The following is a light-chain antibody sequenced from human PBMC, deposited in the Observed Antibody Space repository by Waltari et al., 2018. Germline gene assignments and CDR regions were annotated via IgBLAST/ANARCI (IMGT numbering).Light chain of an antibody. J-gene: IGLJ3*02. CDR2: TTN. CDR3: VLYMGFGISV. CDR1: SGSVSSDHY. Sequence: QTVVTQEPSFSVSPGGTVTLTCGLSSGSVSSDHYPSWYQQTPGQTPRTLIYTTNTPSSVVPDRFSGSILGNKAALTITGAQAEDESDYYCVLYMGFGISVFGGGTKLTVL. V-gene: IGLV8-61*01.